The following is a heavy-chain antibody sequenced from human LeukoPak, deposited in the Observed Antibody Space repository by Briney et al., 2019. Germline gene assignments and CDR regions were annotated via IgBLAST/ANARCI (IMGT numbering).Heavy chain of an antibody. Sequence: ASVKVSCKVSGYTFTDYYMHWVQQAPGKGLEWMGLVDPEDGETIYAEKFQGRVTITADTSTDTAYMELSSLRSEDTAVYYCASLTTVTPYYFDYWGQGTLVTASS. J-gene: IGHJ4*02. CDR2: VDPEDGET. V-gene: IGHV1-69-2*01. D-gene: IGHD4-17*01. CDR3: ASLTTVTPYYFDY. CDR1: GYTFTDYY.